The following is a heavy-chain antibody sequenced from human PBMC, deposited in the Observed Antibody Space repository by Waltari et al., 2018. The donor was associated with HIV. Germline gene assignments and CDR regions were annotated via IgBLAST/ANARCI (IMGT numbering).Heavy chain of an antibody. Sequence: QVQLVQSGAEVKKPGSSVKVSCKASGGTFSSYAVTWVRQTPGQGLEWMGGIIPIFGTANYAQKFQGRVTITADESTSTAYMELSSLRSEDTAVYYCARGNCSGGSCYWYVDYWCQGTLVTVSS. CDR1: GGTFSSYA. V-gene: IGHV1-69*01. J-gene: IGHJ4*02. D-gene: IGHD2-15*01. CDR3: ARGNCSGGSCYWYVDY. CDR2: IIPIFGTA.